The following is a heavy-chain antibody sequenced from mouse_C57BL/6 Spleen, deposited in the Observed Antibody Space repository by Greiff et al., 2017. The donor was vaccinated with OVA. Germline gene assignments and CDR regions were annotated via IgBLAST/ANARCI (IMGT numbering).Heavy chain of an antibody. CDR2: INPGSGNT. CDR1: GYSFTSYY. CDR3: ARSYYDYDGGFDY. J-gene: IGHJ2*01. V-gene: IGHV1-66*01. D-gene: IGHD2-4*01. Sequence: QVQLQQSGPELVKPGASVKISCKASGYSFTSYYIHWVKQRPGQGLEWIGWINPGSGNTKYNEKFKGKATLTADTSSSTAYMQLSSLTSEDSAVYYCARSYYDYDGGFDYWGQGTTLTVSS.